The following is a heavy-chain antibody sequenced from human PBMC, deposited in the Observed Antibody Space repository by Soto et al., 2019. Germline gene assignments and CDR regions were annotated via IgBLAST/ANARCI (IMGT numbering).Heavy chain of an antibody. CDR3: ERDDEYNDNGLDY. CDR2: IVNHGGTK. J-gene: IGHJ4*02. Sequence: QVQLVESGGGVVQPGTSLRLSCAASGFLFSRFGMHWVRQAPGKGLEWVAVIVNHGGTKDYADSVRGRFIISRDNSRNTFFQEKSSLRVEETDIYYCERDDEYNDNGLDYWGQGTLVNVSS. V-gene: IGHV3-33*01. D-gene: IGHD1-1*01. CDR1: GFLFSRFG.